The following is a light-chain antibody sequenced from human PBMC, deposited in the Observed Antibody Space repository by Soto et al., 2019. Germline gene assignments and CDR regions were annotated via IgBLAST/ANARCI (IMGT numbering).Light chain of an antibody. CDR2: AAS. CDR1: QGISRY. Sequence: DIQMTQSPSSLSASVGDRVTITCRASQGISRYLNWYQQKPGKAPKVLIYAASNLESGVPSRFSGSGSGTDFSLTISSLQAGDFATYFCQETFTTPYTFGQGPKVDIK. J-gene: IGKJ2*01. CDR3: QETFTTPYT. V-gene: IGKV1-39*01.